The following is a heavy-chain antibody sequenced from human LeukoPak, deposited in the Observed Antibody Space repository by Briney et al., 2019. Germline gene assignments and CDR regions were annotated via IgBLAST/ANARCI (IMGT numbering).Heavy chain of an antibody. J-gene: IGHJ4*02. Sequence: GGSLRLSCAASGFTFSSYGMHWVRQAPGKGLEWVAVFSYDGSNQYHADSVKGRFTISRDNSKNTLYLQMNSLRAEDTALYYCATGPSYCGGDCYYYFAYWGQGTLVTVSS. CDR1: GFTFSSYG. CDR2: FSYDGSNQ. CDR3: ATGPSYCGGDCYYYFAY. V-gene: IGHV3-30*03. D-gene: IGHD2-21*01.